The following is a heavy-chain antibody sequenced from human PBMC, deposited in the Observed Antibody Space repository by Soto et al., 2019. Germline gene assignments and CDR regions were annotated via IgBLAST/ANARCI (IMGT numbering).Heavy chain of an antibody. D-gene: IGHD3-10*01. CDR3: AREAPRVRGVIIDGMDV. Sequence: EVQLVESGGGLVQPGGSLRLSCAASGFTVSSNYMSWVRQAPGKGLEWVSVIYSGGSTYYADSVKGRFTISRDNSKNTLYLQMNSLRAEDTAVYYCAREAPRVRGVIIDGMDVWGQGTTVTVSS. V-gene: IGHV3-66*01. CDR1: GFTVSSNY. J-gene: IGHJ6*02. CDR2: IYSGGST.